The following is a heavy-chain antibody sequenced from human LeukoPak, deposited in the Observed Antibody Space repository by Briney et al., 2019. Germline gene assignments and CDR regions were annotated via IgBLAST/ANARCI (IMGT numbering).Heavy chain of an antibody. V-gene: IGHV4-4*07. CDR2: IYPSGST. CDR1: GASITNYY. D-gene: IGHD1-1*01. J-gene: IGHJ4*02. Sequence: KASETLSLTCTVSGASITNYYWSWIRQSAGKGLEWIGRIYPSGSTHSNPSLKSRVTMSLDTSKNQFSLGLSSVTAADTAVYYCARVRPNWNDGTFDYWGQGTLVTVSS. CDR3: ARVRPNWNDGTFDY.